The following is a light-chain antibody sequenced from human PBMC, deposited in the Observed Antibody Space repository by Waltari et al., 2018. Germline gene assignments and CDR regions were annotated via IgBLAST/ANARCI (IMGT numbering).Light chain of an antibody. CDR3: QSFDNMLSGGVV. CDR2: GNN. CDR1: TSNIGAGHD. V-gene: IGLV1-40*01. J-gene: IGLJ2*01. Sequence: QSVLTQPPSVSGTPGQRVTISCSGSTSNIGAGHDVDWYQHLPGTAPKLLIYGNNNRPSGVPDRFSGSKSGTSASLAITGLQADDEADYFCQSFDNMLSGGVVFGGGTKRAVL.